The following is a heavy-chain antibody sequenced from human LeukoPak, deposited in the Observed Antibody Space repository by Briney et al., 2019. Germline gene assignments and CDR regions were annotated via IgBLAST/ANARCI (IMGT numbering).Heavy chain of an antibody. CDR1: GFTFSSYA. D-gene: IGHD2-2*01. J-gene: IGHJ6*02. Sequence: GGSLRLSCAASGFTFSSYAMHWVRQAPGKGLEWVAVISYDGSNKYYADSVKGRFTISRDNSKNTLYLQMNSLRAEDTAVYYCARDNYARGYGMDVWGQGTTVTVSS. V-gene: IGHV3-30*14. CDR3: ARDNYARGYGMDV. CDR2: ISYDGSNK.